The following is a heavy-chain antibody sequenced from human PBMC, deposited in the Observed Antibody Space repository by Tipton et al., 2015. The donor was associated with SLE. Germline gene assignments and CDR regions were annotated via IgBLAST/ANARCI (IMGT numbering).Heavy chain of an antibody. CDR1: GFTFSSYG. CDR2: IRYDGSNK. Sequence: SLRLSCAASGFTFSSYGMHWVRQAPGKGPEWVAFIRYDGSNKYYADSVKGRFTISRDNSKNTLYLQMNSLRAEDTAVYYCAKAPVRKRSGYYNWFDPWGQGTLVTVSS. J-gene: IGHJ5*02. D-gene: IGHD3-3*01. V-gene: IGHV3-30*02. CDR3: AKAPVRKRSGYYNWFDP.